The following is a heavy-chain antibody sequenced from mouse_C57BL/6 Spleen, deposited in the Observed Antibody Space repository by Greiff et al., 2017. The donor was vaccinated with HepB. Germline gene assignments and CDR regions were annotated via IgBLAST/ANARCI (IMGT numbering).Heavy chain of an antibody. J-gene: IGHJ3*01. CDR2: IDPSDSET. Sequence: VQLQQPGAELVRPGSSVKLSCKASGYTFTSYWMHWVKQRPIQGLEWIGNIDPSDSETHYNQKFKDKATLTVDKSSSTAYMQLSSLTSEDSAVYYCARETAQATTWFAYWGQGTLVTVSA. CDR1: GYTFTSYW. V-gene: IGHV1-52*01. CDR3: ARETAQATTWFAY. D-gene: IGHD3-2*02.